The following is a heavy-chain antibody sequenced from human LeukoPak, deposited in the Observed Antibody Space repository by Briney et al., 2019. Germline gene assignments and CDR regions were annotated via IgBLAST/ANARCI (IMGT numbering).Heavy chain of an antibody. CDR2: IYYSGGT. CDR3: ARGYCSSGSCYLGFDD. Sequence: PSETLSLTRTVSGGSISSHYWSWIRQPPGKGLAWIGYIYYSGGTNYNPSLKSRVTISVDTSKNQFSLKLSSVTAADTAVYYCARGYCSSGSCYLGFDDWGQGTLVTVSS. J-gene: IGHJ4*02. V-gene: IGHV4-59*11. D-gene: IGHD2-15*01. CDR1: GGSISSHY.